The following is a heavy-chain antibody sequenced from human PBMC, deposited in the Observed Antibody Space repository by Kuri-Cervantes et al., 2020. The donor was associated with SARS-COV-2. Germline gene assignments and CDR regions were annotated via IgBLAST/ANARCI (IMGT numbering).Heavy chain of an antibody. V-gene: IGHV3-21*01. CDR2: ISSSSYI. CDR1: GFTFSSYS. CDR3: ARQGTIVVVPAALKTYYDY. J-gene: IGHJ4*02. D-gene: IGHD2-2*01. Sequence: LSLTCAASGFTFSSYSMNWVRQAPGKGLEWVSSISSSSYIYYADSVKGRFTISRDNAKNSLYLQMNSLRAEDTAVYYCARQGTIVVVPAALKTYYDYWGQGTLVTVSS.